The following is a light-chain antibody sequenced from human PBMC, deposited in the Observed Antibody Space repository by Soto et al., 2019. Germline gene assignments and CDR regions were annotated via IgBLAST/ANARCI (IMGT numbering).Light chain of an antibody. J-gene: IGKJ1*01. CDR2: GAT. V-gene: IGKV3-20*01. CDR3: QQYGSSRT. CDR1: QSVSSSY. Sequence: EIVLTQSPGTLSFSPGERATLSCRASQSVSSSYLALYQQKPGQAPRLLIYGATSRATGIPDRFSGSGSGTDLTLTISRLEPEDFAVYYCQQYGSSRTFGQGTKVDIK.